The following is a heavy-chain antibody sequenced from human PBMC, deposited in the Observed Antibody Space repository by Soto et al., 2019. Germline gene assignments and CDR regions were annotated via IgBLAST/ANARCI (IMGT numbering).Heavy chain of an antibody. J-gene: IGHJ4*02. D-gene: IGHD4-17*01. CDR2: IRGKRGNDGT. V-gene: IGHV3-73*02. CDR3: ARRREAAYGDALDH. Sequence: EVQLVESGGGLVQPGGSLKLSCAASGFAFSDSAMHWVRQASGKGLEWIGRIRGKRGNDGTAYAASVKGRFTISRDDSKTTTYLQMNSLNVEDTAVYYCARRREAAYGDALDHWGQGTLVTVSS. CDR1: GFAFSDSA.